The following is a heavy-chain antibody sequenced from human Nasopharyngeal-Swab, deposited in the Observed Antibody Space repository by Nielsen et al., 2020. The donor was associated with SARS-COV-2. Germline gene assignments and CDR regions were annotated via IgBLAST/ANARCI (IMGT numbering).Heavy chain of an antibody. V-gene: IGHV1-46*01. CDR2: IDPFSGST. D-gene: IGHD5-12*01. CDR3: ASCIVATAYGPSHYYYYAMDV. J-gene: IGHJ6*02. Sequence: ASVKVSCKASGFTFTSYYFNWVRQAPGQGLEWMGMIDPFSGSTSYAQRFQGRVTVTRDTSTSTVYMEVRSLTSEDTAVYYCASCIVATAYGPSHYYYYAMDVWGQGTTVTVSS. CDR1: GFTFTSYY.